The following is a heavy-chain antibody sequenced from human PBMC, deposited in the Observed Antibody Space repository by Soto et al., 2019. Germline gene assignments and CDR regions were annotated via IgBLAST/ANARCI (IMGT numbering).Heavy chain of an antibody. V-gene: IGHV4-59*01. D-gene: IGHD3-9*01. CDR1: GGSISSYY. CDR3: AREVYYDILTGYSGDYYYYMDV. CDR2: IYYSGST. Sequence: SDTLSLTWTVSGGSISSYYWSWILQPPGKGLEWIGYIYYSGSTNYNPSLKSRVTISVDTSKNQFSLKLSSVTAADTAVYYCAREVYYDILTGYSGDYYYYMDVWGKGTTVTVSS. J-gene: IGHJ6*03.